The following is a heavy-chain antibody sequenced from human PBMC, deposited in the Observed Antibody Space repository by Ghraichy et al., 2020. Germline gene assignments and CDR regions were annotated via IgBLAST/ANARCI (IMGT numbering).Heavy chain of an antibody. CDR3: ASSMVRGDNYYYYGMDV. Sequence: SVKVSCKASGGTFSSYAISWVRQAPGQGLEWMGGIIPIFGTANYAQKFQGRVTITADESTSTAYMELSSLRSEDTAVYYCASSMVRGDNYYYYGMDVWGQGTTVTVSS. CDR2: IIPIFGTA. CDR1: GGTFSSYA. D-gene: IGHD3-10*01. J-gene: IGHJ6*02. V-gene: IGHV1-69*13.